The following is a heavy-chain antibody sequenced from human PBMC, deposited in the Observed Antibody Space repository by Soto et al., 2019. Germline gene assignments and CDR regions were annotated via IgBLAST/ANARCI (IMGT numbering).Heavy chain of an antibody. CDR2: TYHSGNP. Sequence: SETLSLTCDVSGDTISTGGYTWAWIRQPPGKALEWIGHTYHSGNPYYNPSLKSRVIISVDRSKNQFSLKVRSVTAADTAVYYCASPSHPNYDFWSGMGGYYYYYGMDVWGQGTTVTVSS. J-gene: IGHJ6*02. D-gene: IGHD3-3*01. CDR3: ASPSHPNYDFWSGMGGYYYYYGMDV. CDR1: GDTISTGGYT. V-gene: IGHV4-30-2*01.